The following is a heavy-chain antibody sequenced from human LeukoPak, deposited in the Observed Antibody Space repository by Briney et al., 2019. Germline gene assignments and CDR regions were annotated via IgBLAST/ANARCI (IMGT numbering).Heavy chain of an antibody. CDR2: IYHSEST. D-gene: IGHD3-10*01. Sequence: SETLSLTCAVSGYSISSGYYWGWIRQPPGKGLEWIGSIYHSESTYYNPSLKSRVTISVDTSKNQFSLKLSSVTAADTAVYYCARIITMVRGVIIASSGAFDIWGQGTMVTVSS. V-gene: IGHV4-38-2*01. CDR1: GYSISSGYY. CDR3: ARIITMVRGVIIASSGAFDI. J-gene: IGHJ3*02.